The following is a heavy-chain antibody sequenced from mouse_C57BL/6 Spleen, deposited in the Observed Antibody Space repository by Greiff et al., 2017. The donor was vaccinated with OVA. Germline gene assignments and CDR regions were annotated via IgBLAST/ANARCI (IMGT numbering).Heavy chain of an antibody. D-gene: IGHD1-1*01. J-gene: IGHJ2*01. CDR3: AREGTTVVVDY. CDR2: IYPRDGST. V-gene: IGHV1-85*01. Sequence: VQLQQSGPELVKPGASVKLSCKASGYTFTSYDINWVKQRPGQGLEWIGWIYPRDGSTKYNAKFKGKATLTVDTSSSTAYMALRSLASEDAAVYFCAREGTTVVVDYWGQGTTLTVSS. CDR1: GYTFTSYD.